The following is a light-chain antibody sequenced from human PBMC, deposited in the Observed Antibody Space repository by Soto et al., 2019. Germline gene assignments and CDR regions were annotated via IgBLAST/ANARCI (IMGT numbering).Light chain of an antibody. J-gene: IGKJ1*01. V-gene: IGKV1-5*01. CDR1: QSISDY. CDR3: HQYHNFPRT. Sequence: DIQMTQSPSTLSASVGDRVIITCRASQSISDYLAWYQQKPGKAPKLLIYDASNLESGVPSTFSGSGSGTEFTLTVSSLQPDDFATYYCHQYHNFPRTFGQGTKVDIK. CDR2: DAS.